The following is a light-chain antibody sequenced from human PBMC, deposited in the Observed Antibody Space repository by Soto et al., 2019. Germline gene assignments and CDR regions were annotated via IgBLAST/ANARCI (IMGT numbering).Light chain of an antibody. CDR3: AAWDDSLNGDV. CDR2: SNN. J-gene: IGLJ1*01. CDR1: SSNIGSNT. V-gene: IGLV1-44*01. Sequence: QSVLTQPPSASGTPGQRVTISCSGSSSNIGSNTVNCYQQLPGTAPKLLTYSNNQRPSGGPDRFSGSKSGTSASLAISGLQSEDEADYYCAAWDDSLNGDVFGTGTKVTVL.